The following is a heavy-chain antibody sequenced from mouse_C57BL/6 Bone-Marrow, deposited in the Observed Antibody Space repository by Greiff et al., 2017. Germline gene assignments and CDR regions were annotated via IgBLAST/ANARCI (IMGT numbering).Heavy chain of an antibody. CDR2: IDPEDGGT. D-gene: IGHD1-1*01. Sequence: EVKLQQSGAELVRPGASVKLSCTASGFNIKDYYMHWVKQRPEQGLEWIGRIDPEDGGTEYAPKFQGKATMTADTSSNTAYLQLSSLTSEDTAVYYCTVYYYGSSPYYFDYWGQGTTLTVSS. V-gene: IGHV14-1*01. CDR1: GFNIKDYY. J-gene: IGHJ2*01. CDR3: TVYYYGSSPYYFDY.